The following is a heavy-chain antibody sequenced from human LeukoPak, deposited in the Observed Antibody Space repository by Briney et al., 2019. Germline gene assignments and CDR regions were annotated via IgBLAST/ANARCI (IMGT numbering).Heavy chain of an antibody. CDR3: AKDWEVLLWFGEFYFDY. CDR1: GFTFSSYW. V-gene: IGHV3-7*01. J-gene: IGHJ4*02. D-gene: IGHD3-10*01. Sequence: GGSLRLSCAASGFTFSSYWMSWVRQAPGKGLEWVANIKQDGSEKYYVDSVKGRFTISRDNAKNSLYLQMNSLRAEDTAVYYCAKDWEVLLWFGEFYFDYWGQGTLVTVSS. CDR2: IKQDGSEK.